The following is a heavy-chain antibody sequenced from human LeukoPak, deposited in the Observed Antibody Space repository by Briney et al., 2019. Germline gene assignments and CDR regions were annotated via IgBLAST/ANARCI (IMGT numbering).Heavy chain of an antibody. Sequence: GGSLRLSCAASGFTFSSYAMSWVRQAPGKGLEWVSAISGSGGSTYYADSVKGRFTISRDNSKNTLYLQMNSLRAEDTAVYYCAKDQGEGSSRSLAIDYWGQGTLVTVSS. D-gene: IGHD6-13*01. CDR1: GFTFSSYA. CDR3: AKDQGEGSSRSLAIDY. CDR2: ISGSGGST. J-gene: IGHJ4*02. V-gene: IGHV3-23*01.